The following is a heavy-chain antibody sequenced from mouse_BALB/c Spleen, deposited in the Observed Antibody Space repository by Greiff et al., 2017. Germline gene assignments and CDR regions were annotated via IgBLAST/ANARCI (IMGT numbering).Heavy chain of an antibody. J-gene: IGHJ2*01. V-gene: IGHV2-9*02. CDR3: ARDPGYYYYYFDY. CDR2: IWAGGST. Sequence: VQLKASGPGLVAPSQSLSLPCTVSGFSLTSYGVHWVRQPPGKGLEWLGVIWAGGSTNYNSALMSRLSISKDNSKSQVFLKMNSLQTDDTAMYYCARDPGYYYYYFDYWGQGTTLTVSS. CDR1: GFSLTSYG. D-gene: IGHD1-1*01.